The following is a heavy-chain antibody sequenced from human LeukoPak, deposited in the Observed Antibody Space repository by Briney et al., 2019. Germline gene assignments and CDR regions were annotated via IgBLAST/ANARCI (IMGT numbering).Heavy chain of an antibody. CDR1: GASISTYY. CDR2: IYYTGST. Sequence: SETLSLTCTVSGASISTYYWTWVRQPPGKGLEWIGYIYYTGSTNYNPSLKSRVTTSVDTSKDQFSLNLSSVTAADTAVYYCASGGFLGGNFWGYYFDYWGQGTLVTVSS. D-gene: IGHD4-23*01. CDR3: ASGGFLGGNFWGYYFDY. V-gene: IGHV4-59*08. J-gene: IGHJ4*02.